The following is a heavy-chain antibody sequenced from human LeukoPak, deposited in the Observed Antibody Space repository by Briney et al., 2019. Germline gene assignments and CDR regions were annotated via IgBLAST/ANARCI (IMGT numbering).Heavy chain of an antibody. D-gene: IGHD1-26*01. CDR1: GYTFTGDY. CDR3: ARGDRPVGANDY. Sequence: ASVNVSCKASGYTFTGDYMHWVRQAAGQGLEGMGWINPNSGGTNYAQKFQGRVTMTRDTSISTAYMELSRLRSDDTAVYYCARGDRPVGANDYWGQGTLVTVSS. J-gene: IGHJ4*02. V-gene: IGHV1-2*02. CDR2: INPNSGGT.